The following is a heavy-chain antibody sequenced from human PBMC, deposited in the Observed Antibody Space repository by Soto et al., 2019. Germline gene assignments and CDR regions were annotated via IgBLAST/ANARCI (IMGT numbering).Heavy chain of an antibody. V-gene: IGHV4-31*03. CDR3: ARDRVVVAATVYYYYGMDV. J-gene: IGHJ6*02. CDR2: IYYSGST. D-gene: IGHD2-15*01. CDR1: GGSISSGGYY. Sequence: QVQLQESGPGLVKPSQTLSLTCTVSGGSISSGGYYWSWIRQHPGKGLEWIGYIYYSGSTYYNPSLKSRVTISVDTSKNQFSLKLSSVTAADTAVYYCARDRVVVAATVYYYYGMDVWGQGTTVTVSS.